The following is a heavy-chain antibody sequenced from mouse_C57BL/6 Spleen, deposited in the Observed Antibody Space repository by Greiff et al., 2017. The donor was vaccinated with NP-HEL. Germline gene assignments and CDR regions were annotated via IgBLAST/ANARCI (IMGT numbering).Heavy chain of an antibody. CDR2: ISDGGSYT. CDR3: ARDGGSSCGDY. V-gene: IGHV5-4*01. CDR1: GFTFSSYA. J-gene: IGHJ2*01. Sequence: EVQLVESGGGLVKPGGSLKLSCAASGFTFSSYAMSWVRQTPEKRLEWVATISDGGSYTYYPDNVKGRFTISRDNAKNNLYLQMSHLKSEDTAMYYCARDGGSSCGDYWGQGTTLTVSS. D-gene: IGHD1-1*01.